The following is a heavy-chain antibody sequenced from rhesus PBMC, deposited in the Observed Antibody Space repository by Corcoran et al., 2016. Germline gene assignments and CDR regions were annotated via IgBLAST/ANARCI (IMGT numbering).Heavy chain of an antibody. D-gene: IGHD3-28*01. J-gene: IGHJ5-2*02. CDR2: NGGSSGST. Sequence: QVQLEESGPGLVKPSEPLSLTCAVSCGPISGYYWNWISHPPGTGLVWHGVNGGSSGSTDYNPSLKSRVTISTDTSKNQLSLRLSSVTAADTAVYYCAREGDYYGSGYYTVRNSLDVWGRGVLVTVSS. CDR3: AREGDYYGSGYYTVRNSLDV. V-gene: IGHV4S5*01. CDR1: CGPISGYY.